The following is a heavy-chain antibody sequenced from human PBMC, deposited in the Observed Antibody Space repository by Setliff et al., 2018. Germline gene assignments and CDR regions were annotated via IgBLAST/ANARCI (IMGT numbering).Heavy chain of an antibody. CDR1: GGPVGSDFSY. D-gene: IGHD3-3*01. V-gene: IGHV4-61*09. CDR3: ARVTGFFYVDA. Sequence: PSETLSLTCTVSGGPVGSDFSYWTWIRQPAGKGLEWIGQIYTSWSTNYNPSLKSRVTISLDASKNQFSLRLTSVTAADTAVYYCARVTGFFYVDAWGKGTTVTVSS. CDR2: IYTSWST. J-gene: IGHJ6*03.